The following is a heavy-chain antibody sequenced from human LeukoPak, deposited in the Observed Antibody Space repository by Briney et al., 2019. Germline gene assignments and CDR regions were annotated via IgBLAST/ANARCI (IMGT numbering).Heavy chain of an antibody. V-gene: IGHV3-15*01. D-gene: IGHD6-13*01. CDR1: GFTFDDYG. Sequence: GGSLRLSCAASGFTFDDYGMSWVRQAPGKGLEWVGRIKSKTDGGTTDYAAPVKGRFTISRDDSKNTLHLQMNSLKTEDTAVYYCATPKISAAGQIQHWGRGTLVTVSS. CDR2: IKSKTDGGTT. J-gene: IGHJ1*01. CDR3: ATPKISAAGQIQH.